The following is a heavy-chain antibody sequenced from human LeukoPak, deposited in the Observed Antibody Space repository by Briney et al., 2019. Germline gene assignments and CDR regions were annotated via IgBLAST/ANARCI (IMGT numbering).Heavy chain of an antibody. D-gene: IGHD3-9*01. CDR3: ASDILTGADAFDF. CDR1: GYTFTNYY. J-gene: IGHJ3*01. CDR2: INPSGGST. Sequence: GASVKVSCKASGYTFTNYYIHWVRQAPGQGLEWMGIINPSGGSTTYAQNFQGRVSMTRDTSTTTVYMELRSLRYEDTAVYYCASDILTGADAFDFWGQGTMVTVSS. V-gene: IGHV1-46*01.